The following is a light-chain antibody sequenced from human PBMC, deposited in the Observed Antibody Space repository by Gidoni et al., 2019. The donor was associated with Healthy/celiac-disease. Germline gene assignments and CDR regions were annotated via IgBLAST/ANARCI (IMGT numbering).Light chain of an antibody. V-gene: IGKV4-1*01. CDR2: WAS. CDR1: QSVLYSSNNKNY. CDR3: QQYYSTPPIT. Sequence: DIVMTQSPDSLAVSLGERATINCKSSQSVLYSSNNKNYLAWYQQKPVQPPKLLIYWASTRESRVPDRFSGSGSGTDFTLTIRSLQAEDVAVYYCQQYYSTPPITFGPGTKVDIK. J-gene: IGKJ3*01.